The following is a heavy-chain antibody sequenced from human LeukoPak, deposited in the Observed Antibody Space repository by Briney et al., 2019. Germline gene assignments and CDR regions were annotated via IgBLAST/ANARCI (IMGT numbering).Heavy chain of an antibody. CDR1: GYTFTGYY. D-gene: IGHD3-22*01. J-gene: IGHJ3*02. CDR3: AGEDNSSGYRPFDI. V-gene: IGHV1-2*06. CDR2: INPNNGGT. Sequence: WASVKVSCKASGYTFTGYYIHWVRQAPGQGLDWMGRINPNNGGTNYAQKFQGRVTMTRDMSMSTAYMELSRLRSDDTAVYYCAGEDNSSGYRPFDIWGQGTMVTVPS.